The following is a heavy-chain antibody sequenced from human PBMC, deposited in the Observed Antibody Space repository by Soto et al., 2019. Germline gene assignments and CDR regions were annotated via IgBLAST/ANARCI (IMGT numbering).Heavy chain of an antibody. CDR3: ARASWSGYVWFDP. Sequence: SETLSLTCAVYGGSFSCYYWSWIRQPPGKGLEWIGEINHSGSTNYNPSLKSRVTISVDTSKNQFSLKLSSVTAADTAVYYCARASWSGYVWFDPWGQGTLVTVSS. CDR2: INHSGST. CDR1: GGSFSCYY. V-gene: IGHV4-34*01. J-gene: IGHJ5*02. D-gene: IGHD3-3*01.